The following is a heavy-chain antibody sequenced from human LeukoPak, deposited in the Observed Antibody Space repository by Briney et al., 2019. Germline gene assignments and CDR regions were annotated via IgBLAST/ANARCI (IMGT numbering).Heavy chain of an antibody. CDR2: MYYDGISK. Sequence: GGSLRLSCAASGFTFSSYGMHWVRQAPGEGLEWVAVMYYDGISKYYADSVKGRFTISRDNSKNTLYLQMNSLRLEDTAVYYCARDYYCSGGSCLYFDYWGQGTLVTVSS. J-gene: IGHJ4*02. V-gene: IGHV3-33*01. CDR3: ARDYYCSGGSCLYFDY. CDR1: GFTFSSYG. D-gene: IGHD2-15*01.